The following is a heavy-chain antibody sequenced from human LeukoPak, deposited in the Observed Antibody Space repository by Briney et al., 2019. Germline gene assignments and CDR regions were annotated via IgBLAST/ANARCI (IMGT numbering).Heavy chain of an antibody. Sequence: GGSLRLSCAASGFTVSSNYMSWVRQPPGKELEWVSVIYSGGSTYYADSVKGRFTISRDNSKNTVYLQMNSLRAEDTAIYYCARAGVLRYLGDWGQGTLVTVSS. V-gene: IGHV3-66*01. CDR2: IYSGGST. CDR1: GFTVSSNY. CDR3: ARAGVLRYLGD. D-gene: IGHD3-9*01. J-gene: IGHJ4*02.